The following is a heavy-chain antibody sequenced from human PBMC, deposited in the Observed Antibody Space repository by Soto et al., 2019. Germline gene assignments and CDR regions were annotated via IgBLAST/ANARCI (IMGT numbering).Heavy chain of an antibody. V-gene: IGHV3-9*01. J-gene: IGHJ6*03. CDR3: AKDNTTGTNYFYYYMDV. CDR2: ISWNSGTI. Sequence: GGSLRLSCAASGISFDDCAMHWVRQAPGKGLEWVAGISWNSGTIAYADSVKGRFTISRDNAKNSLYLQMNSLRVEDTASYYCAKDNTTGTNYFYYYMDVWGKGTTVTVSS. CDR1: GISFDDCA. D-gene: IGHD1-1*01.